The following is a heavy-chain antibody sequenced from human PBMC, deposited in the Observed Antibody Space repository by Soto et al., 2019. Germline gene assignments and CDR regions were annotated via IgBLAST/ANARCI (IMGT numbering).Heavy chain of an antibody. V-gene: IGHV1-8*01. CDR2: INPSSGNT. CDR3: ARLGILFYGDLRFFDTFLSRRATDL. D-gene: IGHD3-3*01. J-gene: IGHJ2*01. Sequence: ASVKVSCKASGYSFTRHDINWVRQAPGQGLEWMGWINPSSGNTGYAQRFLGRLTMTTDTSTSTAYMELSGLKSEDTAIYYCARLGILFYGDLRFFDTFLSRRATDL. CDR1: GYSFTRHD.